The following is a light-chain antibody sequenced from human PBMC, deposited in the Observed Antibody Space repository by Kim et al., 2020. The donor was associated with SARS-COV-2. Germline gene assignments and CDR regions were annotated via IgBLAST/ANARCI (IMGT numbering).Light chain of an antibody. CDR3: QQCINWPLT. CDR1: QSISSH. CDR2: DAS. Sequence: LSPGERATLSCRASQSISSHLAWYQQTPGQAPRLLIYDASTRATGIPARFSGSGSGTDFTLTISSLETEDFAVYYCQQCINWPLTFGGGTKVDIK. V-gene: IGKV3-11*01. J-gene: IGKJ4*01.